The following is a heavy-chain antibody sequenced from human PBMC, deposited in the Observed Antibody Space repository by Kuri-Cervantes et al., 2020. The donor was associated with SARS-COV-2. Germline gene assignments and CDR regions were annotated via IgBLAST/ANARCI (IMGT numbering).Heavy chain of an antibody. CDR1: GFTFSSYG. V-gene: IGHV3-74*01. D-gene: IGHD3-10*01. CDR3: AKGYYGSGSYYTYYYYYGMDV. J-gene: IGHJ6*02. Sequence: GGSLRLSCAASGFTFSSYGMHWVRQAPGKGLVWVSRINSDGSSTSYADSVKGRFTISRDNAKNTLYLQMNSLRAEDTAVYYCAKGYYGSGSYYTYYYYYGMDVWGQGTMVTVSS. CDR2: INSDGSST.